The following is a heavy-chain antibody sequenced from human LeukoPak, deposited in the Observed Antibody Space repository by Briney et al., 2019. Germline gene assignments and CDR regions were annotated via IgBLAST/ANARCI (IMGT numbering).Heavy chain of an antibody. Sequence: SETLSLIGTVSGGSISSYYWSWIRQPPGKGLEWIGYIYYSGSTNYNPSLKSRVTISVDTSKNQFSLKLSSVTAADTAVYYCARSYYSAAAFDIWGQGTMVTVSS. CDR3: ARSYYSAAAFDI. CDR1: GGSISSYY. J-gene: IGHJ3*02. D-gene: IGHD4-11*01. CDR2: IYYSGST. V-gene: IGHV4-59*01.